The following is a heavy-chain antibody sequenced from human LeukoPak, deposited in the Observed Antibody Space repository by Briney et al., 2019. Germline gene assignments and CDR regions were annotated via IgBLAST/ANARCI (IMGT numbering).Heavy chain of an antibody. V-gene: IGHV4-59*11. CDR2: IYYSGST. Sequence: SGTLSLTCTVSGGSISSHYWSWIRQPPGKGLEWIGYIYYSGSTNYNPSLKSRVTISVDTSKNQFSLKLSSVTAADTAVYYCARELGYKTPYYYYYMDVWGKGTTVTVSS. D-gene: IGHD5-24*01. CDR3: ARELGYKTPYYYYYMDV. J-gene: IGHJ6*03. CDR1: GGSISSHY.